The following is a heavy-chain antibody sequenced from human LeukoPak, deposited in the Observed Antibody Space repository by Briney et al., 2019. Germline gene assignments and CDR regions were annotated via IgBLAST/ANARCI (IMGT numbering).Heavy chain of an antibody. CDR2: LHTSGST. J-gene: IGHJ3*02. CDR1: GGSISSGNYY. Sequence: SETLSLTCTVSGGSISSGNYYWSWVRQPAGKGLQWIGRLHTSGSTNYNPSLGSRVTISVDTSANQFTLKLRSMPAADTAVYYCARDRGGIVGDTNAFDIWGQGTMVTVSS. D-gene: IGHD1-26*01. V-gene: IGHV4-61*02. CDR3: ARDRGGIVGDTNAFDI.